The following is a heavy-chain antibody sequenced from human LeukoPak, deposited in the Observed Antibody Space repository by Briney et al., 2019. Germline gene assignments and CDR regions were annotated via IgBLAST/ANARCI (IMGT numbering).Heavy chain of an antibody. CDR2: ISSSGTTI. D-gene: IGHD3-10*01. CDR1: GFTFSDYY. Sequence: GGSLRLSCAASGFTFSDYYMSWIRQAPGKGLEWVSYISSSGTTIYNADSVKGRFTISRDNAKNSLFLQMNSLRAEDTAVYYCARALGSGWVYFLGGQGTLVTVSS. J-gene: IGHJ4*02. CDR3: ARALGSGWVYFL. V-gene: IGHV3-11*04.